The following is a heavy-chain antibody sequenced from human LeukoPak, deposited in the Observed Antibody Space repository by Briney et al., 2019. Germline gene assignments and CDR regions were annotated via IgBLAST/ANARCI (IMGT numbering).Heavy chain of an antibody. CDR3: TRHPFMSPFDY. D-gene: IGHD3-10*02. Sequence: SETLSLTCTVSGGSVSGYYWSWLRQPPGGGREWLGYIFHTGPTHYNASLKGRVTMSMDTSQSQISLRMSSMTAADTAVYYCTRHPFMSPFDYWGQGTLVTVSS. V-gene: IGHV4-59*08. J-gene: IGHJ4*02. CDR1: GGSVSGYY. CDR2: IFHTGPT.